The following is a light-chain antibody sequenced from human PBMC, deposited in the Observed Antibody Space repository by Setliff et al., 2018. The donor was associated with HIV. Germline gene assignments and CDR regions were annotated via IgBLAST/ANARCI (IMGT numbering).Light chain of an antibody. J-gene: IGLJ1*01. Sequence: QSVLTQPASVSGSPGQSITISCTGTSSDIGGYNYVSWYQQHPGKVPKLMIYEVNNRPSGVSNRFSGPKSGNTASLTISGLQAEDEADYYCSSYTGYNTYVFGTGTKVTVL. V-gene: IGLV2-14*01. CDR3: SSYTGYNTYV. CDR1: SSDIGGYNY. CDR2: EVN.